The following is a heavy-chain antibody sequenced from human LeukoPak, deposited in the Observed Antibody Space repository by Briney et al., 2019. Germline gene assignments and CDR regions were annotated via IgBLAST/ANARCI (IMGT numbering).Heavy chain of an antibody. J-gene: IGHJ4*02. D-gene: IGHD2-21*02. V-gene: IGHV4-34*01. CDR3: ARRLHYFDY. CDR1: GGSFSGYY. Sequence: SETLSLTCAVYGGSFSGYYWSWIRQPPGKGLEWIGEINHSGSTNYNPSLKSRVTISVDTSSNQFSLRLRSVTAADTAVYYCARRLHYFDYWGQGSLVTVSS. CDR2: INHSGST.